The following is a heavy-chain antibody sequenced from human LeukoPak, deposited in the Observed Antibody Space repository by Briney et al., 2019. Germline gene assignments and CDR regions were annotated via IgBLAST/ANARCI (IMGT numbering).Heavy chain of an antibody. J-gene: IGHJ4*02. V-gene: IGHV1-2*06. CDR2: INPNSGGT. CDR3: ARGTYYYDSSGYFDY. D-gene: IGHD3-22*01. CDR1: GYTFTGYY. Sequence: ASVKVSCKASGYTFTGYYMHWVRQAPGQGLEWMGRINPNSGGTNYAQKFQGRFTMTRDTSISTAYMELSRLRSDDTAVYYCARGTYYYDSSGYFDYWGQGTLVTVSS.